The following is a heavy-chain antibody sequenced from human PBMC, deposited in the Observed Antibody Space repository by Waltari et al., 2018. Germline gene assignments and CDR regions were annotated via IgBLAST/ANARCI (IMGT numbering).Heavy chain of an antibody. D-gene: IGHD7-27*01. CDR1: GLTFSTYN. Sequence: EVQLVESGGGLVRPGGSLRLSCSASGLTFSTYNMTWVRQAPGKGLEWVSSISSTSTYMHYADSVKGRFTISRDDAKNSLYLQLNSLRAEDTAVYYCATGGWGFYLGYWGQGTLVTVSS. J-gene: IGHJ4*02. V-gene: IGHV3-21*02. CDR2: ISSTSTYM. CDR3: ATGGWGFYLGY.